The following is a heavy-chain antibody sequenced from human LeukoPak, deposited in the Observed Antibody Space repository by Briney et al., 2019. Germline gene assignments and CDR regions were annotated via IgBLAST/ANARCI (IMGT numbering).Heavy chain of an antibody. Sequence: SETLSLTCTVSGASISTSIYYWGWIRQPPGKGLEWIGTIYYSGNTYYNPSLKSRVTISVDTSKNQFSLKLSSVTAADTAVYYCARDSSLVPRGYYYYMDVWGKGTTVTVSS. CDR3: ARDSSLVPRGYYYYMDV. J-gene: IGHJ6*03. D-gene: IGHD3-10*01. V-gene: IGHV4-39*07. CDR2: IYYSGNT. CDR1: GASISTSIYY.